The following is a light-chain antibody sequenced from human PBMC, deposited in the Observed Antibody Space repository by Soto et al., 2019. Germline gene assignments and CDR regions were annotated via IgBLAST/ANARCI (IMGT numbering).Light chain of an antibody. CDR3: QQRSSWPLT. Sequence: TMFTHSPGTLALSPGGLVTLSCRASQSVTYRYLAWYQQKPGQAPRLLIHDVSDRATGIPARFSGSGSGTDFTLTISSLEPEDFAVYYCQQRSSWPLTVGGGTKVDIK. J-gene: IGKJ4*01. V-gene: IGKV3-11*01. CDR1: QSVTYRY. CDR2: DVS.